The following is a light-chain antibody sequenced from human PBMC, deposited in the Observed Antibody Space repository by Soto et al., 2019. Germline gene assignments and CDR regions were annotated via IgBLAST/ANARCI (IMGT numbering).Light chain of an antibody. CDR2: GAS. Sequence: EIVMTQSPATLSVPAQERVTLSCTASQSVSSNLAWYQQKPGQAPRLLIYGASTKATGIPARFSGSGSGTGFTLTISSLPSEDFADYYCQQYNNWPPFSFGGGTKLEIK. J-gene: IGKJ4*01. V-gene: IGKV3D-15*01. CDR1: QSVSSN. CDR3: QQYNNWPPFS.